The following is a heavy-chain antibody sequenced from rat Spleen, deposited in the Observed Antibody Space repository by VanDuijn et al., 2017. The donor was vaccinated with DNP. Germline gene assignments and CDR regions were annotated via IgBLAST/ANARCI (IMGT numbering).Heavy chain of an antibody. CDR1: GFTFSDYY. J-gene: IGHJ3*01. CDR3: VRSTTGAFAY. V-gene: IGHV5-22*01. CDR2: ISYDGGST. D-gene: IGHD1-6*01. Sequence: EVQLVESGGGLVQPGRSLKLSCAASGFTFSDYYMAWVRQAPTKGQDWVAYISYDGGSTYNGDSVRGRFTISRDNAESTLYLQVNSLRSEDMATYYCVRSTTGAFAYWGQGTLVTVSS.